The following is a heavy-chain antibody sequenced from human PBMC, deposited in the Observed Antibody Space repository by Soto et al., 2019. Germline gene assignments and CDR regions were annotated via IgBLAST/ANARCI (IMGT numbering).Heavy chain of an antibody. CDR3: VRDTVGYTQR. V-gene: IGHV3-11*01. CDR1: GFTFIDYY. D-gene: IGHD1-26*01. CDR2: ISTSCDTT. Sequence: SXRLSCASSGFTFIDYYIILIRHAPGKGLEFVSYISTSCDTTYYADSVNGRFTVSRYNAKNSLYLQMRTLRAEDTAVYFCVRDTVGYTQRWGQGTLV. J-gene: IGHJ1*01.